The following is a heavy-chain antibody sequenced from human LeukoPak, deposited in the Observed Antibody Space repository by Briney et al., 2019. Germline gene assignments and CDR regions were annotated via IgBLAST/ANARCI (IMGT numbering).Heavy chain of an antibody. D-gene: IGHD5-18*01. V-gene: IGHV3-53*01. CDR3: ARVIQLWHVFDY. CDR2: IYSGGST. J-gene: IGHJ4*02. CDR1: GFTVSSNY. Sequence: SGGSLRLSCAASGFTVSSNYMSWVRQAPGKGLEWVSVIYSGGSTYYADSVKGRFTISRDNSKNTLYLQMNSLRAEDTAVYYCARVIQLWHVFDYWGQGTLVTVSS.